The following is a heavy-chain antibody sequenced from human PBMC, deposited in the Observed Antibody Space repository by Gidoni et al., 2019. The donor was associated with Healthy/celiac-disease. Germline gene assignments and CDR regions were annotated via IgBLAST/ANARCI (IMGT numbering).Heavy chain of an antibody. V-gene: IGHV3-30*02. CDR3: AKALGYCSSTSCPYYYYCMDV. D-gene: IGHD2-2*01. J-gene: IGHJ6*02. CDR2: IRNDGSNK. Sequence: QVQSVESGGGLVQPGGSLRVSCSPSGFIFISYGMHWVSQAPGKGLEWVAVIRNDGSNKYYADSVKGRFTISRDNSKNTLYLQMNSLRAEDTAVYYCAKALGYCSSTSCPYYYYCMDVWGQGTTVTVSS. CDR1: GFIFISYG.